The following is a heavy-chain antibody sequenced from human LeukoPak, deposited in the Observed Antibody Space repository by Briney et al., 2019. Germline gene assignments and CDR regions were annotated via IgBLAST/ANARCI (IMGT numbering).Heavy chain of an antibody. V-gene: IGHV4-39*01. J-gene: IGHJ3*02. CDR3: ARQSGYDYVWGSPRGKAFDI. Sequence: PSETLSLTCTVSGGSISSSSYYWGWIRQPPGKGLEWIGSIYYSGSTYYNPSLKSRVTISVDTSKNQFSLKLSSVTAADTAVYYCARQSGYDYVWGSPRGKAFDIWGQGTMVTVSS. CDR1: GGSISSSSYY. CDR2: IYYSGST. D-gene: IGHD3-16*01.